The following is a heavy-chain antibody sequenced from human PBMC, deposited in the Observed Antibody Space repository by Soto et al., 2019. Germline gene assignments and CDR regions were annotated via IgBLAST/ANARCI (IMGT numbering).Heavy chain of an antibody. J-gene: IGHJ4*02. V-gene: IGHV1-3*01. CDR2: INAGNGDT. CDR3: ARDPVDGYDFFDN. CDR1: GYTFTNYA. Sequence: EASVKVSCKASGYTFTNYAMHWVPQAPGQRLEWMGWINAGNGDTKYSQKFQGRVTISVDMSEKQSSLILTSVTAAVSAVYWCARDPVDGYDFFDNWGQGALVTVSS. D-gene: IGHD5-12*01.